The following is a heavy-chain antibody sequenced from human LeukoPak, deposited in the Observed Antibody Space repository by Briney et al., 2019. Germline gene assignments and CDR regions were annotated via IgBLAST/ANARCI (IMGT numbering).Heavy chain of an antibody. V-gene: IGHV3-21*04. J-gene: IGHJ4*02. CDR2: ISGSSNYI. D-gene: IGHD4-23*01. CDR3: AKRSDYGGNGNYFDS. Sequence: GGSLRLSCAASGFTFSSYTMNWVRQAPGKGLEWVSSISGSSNYIYYADSVEGRFTISRDNSKNTLYLHLNSLRAEDTAVYYCAKRSDYGGNGNYFDSWGQGTPVTVSS. CDR1: GFTFSSYT.